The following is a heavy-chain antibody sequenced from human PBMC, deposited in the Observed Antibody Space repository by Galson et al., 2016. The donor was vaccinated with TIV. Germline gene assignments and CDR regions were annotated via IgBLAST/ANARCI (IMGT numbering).Heavy chain of an antibody. V-gene: IGHV1-69*05. CDR1: GGIFNSYA. CDR3: ARDGEVGSSDYDH. J-gene: IGHJ4*02. D-gene: IGHD3-22*01. CDR2: IIAIFGTT. Sequence: SVKVSCKASGGIFNSYAISWVRQAPGQGLEWMGRIIAIFGTTSYAQKFQGRVTMTRVTSTSTVYMELSSLRSEDTAVYYCARDGEVGSSDYDHWGQGTLVSVSS.